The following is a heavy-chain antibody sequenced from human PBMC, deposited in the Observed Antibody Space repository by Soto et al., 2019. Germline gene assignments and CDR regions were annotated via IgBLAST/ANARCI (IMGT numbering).Heavy chain of an antibody. D-gene: IGHD1-1*01. CDR1: GFTFSSYG. Sequence: GGSLRLSCAASGFTFSSYGMHWVRQAPGKGLEWVAVIWYDGSNKYYADSVKGRFTISRDNSKNTLYLQMNSLRAEDTAVDYCARDGPATTYYYYMDVWGKGTTVTVSS. CDR3: ARDGPATTYYYYMDV. V-gene: IGHV3-33*01. CDR2: IWYDGSNK. J-gene: IGHJ6*03.